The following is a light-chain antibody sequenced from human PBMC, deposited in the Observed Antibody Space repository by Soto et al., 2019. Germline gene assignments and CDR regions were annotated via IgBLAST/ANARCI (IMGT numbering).Light chain of an antibody. Sequence: ETVLTQSPATLSLSPGERATLSCRASQSVSSYLAWYQQKPGQTPRLLIYDASNRATGIPARFSGSGSGTDFTLTISSLEPEDFAVYYCQQRSEWPRTFGQGTKVEIK. J-gene: IGKJ1*01. CDR3: QQRSEWPRT. V-gene: IGKV3-11*01. CDR2: DAS. CDR1: QSVSSY.